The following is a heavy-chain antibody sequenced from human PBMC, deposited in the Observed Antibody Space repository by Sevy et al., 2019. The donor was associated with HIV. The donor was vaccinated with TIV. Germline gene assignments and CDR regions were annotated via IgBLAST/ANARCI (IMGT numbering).Heavy chain of an antibody. J-gene: IGHJ5*02. Sequence: SETLSLTCTVSGGSISAYYWSWIRQPPGKPLEYIGYIYYTGSTNYNPSLKSRVTISVETSKNQFSLKLNSVTAADTAVYFCARAPPVRSGDDSLNWFDPWGQGTLVTVSS. CDR3: ARAPPVRSGDDSLNWFDP. D-gene: IGHD5-12*01. CDR1: GGSISAYY. V-gene: IGHV4-59*01. CDR2: IYYTGST.